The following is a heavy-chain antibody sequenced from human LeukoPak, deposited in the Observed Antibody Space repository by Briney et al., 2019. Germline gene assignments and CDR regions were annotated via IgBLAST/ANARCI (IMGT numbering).Heavy chain of an antibody. CDR2: ISGSGGST. Sequence: GGSLRLSCAASGFTFSSYAMSWVRQAPGKGLEWVSAISGSGGSTYYADSVKGRFTISRDNSKNTLYLQMNSPRAEDTAVYYCAKGSIAVAGTGSHWFDPWGQGTLVTVSS. CDR3: AKGSIAVAGTGSHWFDP. D-gene: IGHD6-19*01. CDR1: GFTFSSYA. J-gene: IGHJ5*02. V-gene: IGHV3-23*01.